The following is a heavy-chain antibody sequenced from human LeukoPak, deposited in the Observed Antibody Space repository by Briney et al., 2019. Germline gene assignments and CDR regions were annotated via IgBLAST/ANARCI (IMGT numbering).Heavy chain of an antibody. CDR2: IYYSGST. CDR1: GGSISSYY. J-gene: IGHJ4*02. V-gene: IGHV4-59*01. Sequence: SETLSLTCTVSGGSISSYYWSWIRQPPGKGLEWIGYIYYSGSTNYNPSLKSRVTISVDMSKNQFSLKLSSVTAADTAVYYCARGVRYFDWLLPYYFDYWGQGTLVTVSS. D-gene: IGHD3-9*01. CDR3: ARGVRYFDWLLPYYFDY.